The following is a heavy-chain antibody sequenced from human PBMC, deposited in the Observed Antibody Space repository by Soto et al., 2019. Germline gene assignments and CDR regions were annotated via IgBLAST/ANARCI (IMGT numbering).Heavy chain of an antibody. CDR1: GGSISSGDYY. CDR3: ARGRIYYYGMDV. CDR2: IYYSGST. J-gene: IGHJ6*02. V-gene: IGHV4-61*08. Sequence: SETLSLTCTVSGGSISSGDYYWIWIRQPPGKGLEWIGYIYYSGSTNYNPSLKSRVTISVDTSKNQFSLKLSSVTAADTAVYYCARGRIYYYGMDVWGQGTTVTVPS.